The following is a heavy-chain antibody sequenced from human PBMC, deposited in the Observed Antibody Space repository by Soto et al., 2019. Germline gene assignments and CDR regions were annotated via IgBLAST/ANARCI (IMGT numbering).Heavy chain of an antibody. D-gene: IGHD3-3*02. J-gene: IGHJ5*02. V-gene: IGHV4-39*01. Sequence: SETLSLTCTVPGGSISSSSYYWGWIRQPPGKGLEWIGSIYYSGSTYYNPSLKSRVTISVDTSKNQFSLKLSSVTAADTAVYYCASPKIAFYNWFDPWSQGTLVTVSS. CDR1: GGSISSSSYY. CDR2: IYYSGST. CDR3: ASPKIAFYNWFDP.